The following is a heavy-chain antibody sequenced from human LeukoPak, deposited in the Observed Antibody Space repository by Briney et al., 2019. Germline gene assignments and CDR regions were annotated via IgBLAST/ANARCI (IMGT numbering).Heavy chain of an antibody. CDR1: GYTFTSYG. D-gene: IGHD5-18*01. J-gene: IGHJ6*03. Sequence: ASVKVSCKASGYTFTSYGISWVRQAPGQGLEWMGWISAYNGNTNYAQKLQGRVTMTTDTSTSTAYMELRSLRSDDTAVYYCARVAPHRGYSYGFGVDYYYYYMDVWGKGTTVTISS. V-gene: IGHV1-18*01. CDR2: ISAYNGNT. CDR3: ARVAPHRGYSYGFGVDYYYYYMDV.